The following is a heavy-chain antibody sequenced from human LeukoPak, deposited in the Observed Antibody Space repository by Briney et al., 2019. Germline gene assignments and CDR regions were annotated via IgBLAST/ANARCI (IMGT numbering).Heavy chain of an antibody. J-gene: IGHJ4*02. CDR3: AHRGSSGWLGYFDY. D-gene: IGHD6-19*01. CDR2: IYWDDDK. V-gene: IGHV2-5*02. Sequence: SGPTLVKPTQTLTLTCTFSGFSLSTTGVGVGWIRQPPGKALEWLALIYWDDDKRYSPSLKSRLTITKDTSKNRVVLTLTNMDPVDTATYYCAHRGSSGWLGYFDYWGQGTLVTVSS. CDR1: GFSLSTTGVG.